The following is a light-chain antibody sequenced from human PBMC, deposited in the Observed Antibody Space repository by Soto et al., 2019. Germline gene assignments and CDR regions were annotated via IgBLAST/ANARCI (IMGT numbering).Light chain of an antibody. J-gene: IGLJ1*01. CDR3: SAYTGRSAAYV. Sequence: QSALTQPASVSGSPGQSITVSCTGTSSDVGGFYYVSWYQHHPGKAPKLMIFEVNNRPSGVSDRFSGSQSGNTASLTIPGRQAEDEADYYCSAYTGRSAAYVFGTGTKLTVL. V-gene: IGLV2-14*01. CDR2: EVN. CDR1: SSDVGGFYY.